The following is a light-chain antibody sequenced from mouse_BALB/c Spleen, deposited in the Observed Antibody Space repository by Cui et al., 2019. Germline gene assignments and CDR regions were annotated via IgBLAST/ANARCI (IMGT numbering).Light chain of an antibody. Sequence: DIQMTQSPASLTASVGETVTITCRASENIYYSLAWYQQKQGKSPQLLIYNANSLEDGVPSRFSGSGSGTQYSMKINSMQPEDTATYFCKQAYGVPYTFGGGTKLEIK. CDR1: ENIYYS. CDR3: KQAYGVPYT. V-gene: IGKV12-38*01. J-gene: IGKJ2*01. CDR2: NAN.